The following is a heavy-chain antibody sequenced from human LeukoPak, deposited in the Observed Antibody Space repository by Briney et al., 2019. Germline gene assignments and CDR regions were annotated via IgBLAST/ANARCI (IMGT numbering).Heavy chain of an antibody. CDR3: ARDDLIAAAGTDDAFDI. Sequence: ASVKVSCKASGYTFTGYYMHWVRQAPGQGLEWMGWINPNSGGTNYAQKFQGRVTITRDTSISTAYMELSRLRSDDTAVYYCARDDLIAAAGTDDAFDIWGQGTMVTVSS. CDR2: INPNSGGT. J-gene: IGHJ3*02. D-gene: IGHD6-13*01. CDR1: GYTFTGYY. V-gene: IGHV1-2*02.